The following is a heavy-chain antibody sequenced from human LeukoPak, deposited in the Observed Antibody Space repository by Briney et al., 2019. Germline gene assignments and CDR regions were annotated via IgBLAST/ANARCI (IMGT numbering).Heavy chain of an antibody. J-gene: IGHJ6*03. D-gene: IGHD5-12*01. CDR1: GSTFTSYG. CDR3: AREGVATKKRRYYYYMDV. V-gene: IGHV1-18*01. CDR2: LSAYNGNT. Sequence: GASVKVSCKASGSTFTSYGISWVRKAHGQGLEWMGWLSAYNGNTNYAQKLQGRVTMTTDTSTSTAYMELRSLRSDDTAVYYCAREGVATKKRRYYYYMDVWGKGTTVTVSS.